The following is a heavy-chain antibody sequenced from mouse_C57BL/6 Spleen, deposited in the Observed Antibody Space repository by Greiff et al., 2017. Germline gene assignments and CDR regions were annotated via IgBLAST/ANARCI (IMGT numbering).Heavy chain of an antibody. CDR3: ARWPYDGYYVDY. CDR1: GYAFSSYW. Sequence: QVQLQQSGAELVKPGASVKISCKASGYAFSSYWMNWVKQRPGKGLEWIGQIYPGDGDTNYNGKFKGKATLTADKSSSTAYMPLSSLTSEDSAVYFCARWPYDGYYVDYWGQGTTLTVSS. J-gene: IGHJ2*01. CDR2: IYPGDGDT. V-gene: IGHV1-80*01. D-gene: IGHD2-3*01.